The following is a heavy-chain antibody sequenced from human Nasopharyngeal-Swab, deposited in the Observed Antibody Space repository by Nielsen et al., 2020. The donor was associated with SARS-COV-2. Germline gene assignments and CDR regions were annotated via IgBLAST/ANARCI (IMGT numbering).Heavy chain of an antibody. V-gene: IGHV3-7*01. CDR2: INGDGREK. D-gene: IGHD6-19*01. J-gene: IGHJ4*02. Sequence: GGSLRLSCAASGFTFNTYHMSWVRQTPGKGLEWVAHINGDGREKYYVDSLKGRFTISRDISKNTVYLQMNSLSVEDTAVYYCAKDLSSCWGGDYWGQGTLVAVSS. CDR1: GFTFNTYH. CDR3: AKDLSSCWGGDY.